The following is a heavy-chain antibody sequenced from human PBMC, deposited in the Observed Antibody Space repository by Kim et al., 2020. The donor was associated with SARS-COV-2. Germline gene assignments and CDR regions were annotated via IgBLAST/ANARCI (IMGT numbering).Heavy chain of an antibody. D-gene: IGHD6-13*01. CDR2: IDYSGST. V-gene: IGHV4-31*03. CDR3: ARVPRSSWYSDY. Sequence: SETLSLTCTVSGGSISSGGYYWTWIRQHPGKGLEWIGYIDYSGSTYYNPSLKSRVTISVDTSKNQFSLKLSSVTAADTAVYYCARVPRSSWYSDYWGQGTLVTVSS. J-gene: IGHJ4*02. CDR1: GGSISSGGYY.